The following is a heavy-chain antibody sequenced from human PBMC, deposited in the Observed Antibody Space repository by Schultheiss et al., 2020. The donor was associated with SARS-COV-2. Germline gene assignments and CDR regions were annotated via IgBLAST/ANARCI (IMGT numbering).Heavy chain of an antibody. CDR2: ISYDGSNK. V-gene: IGHV3-30*18. CDR1: GFTFSSYG. D-gene: IGHD1-26*01. CDR3: AKDMVIVDFGYYFDY. J-gene: IGHJ4*02. Sequence: GGSLRLSCAASGFTFSSYGMHWVRQAPGKGLEWVAVISYDGSNKYYADSVKGRFTISRDNSKNTLYLQMNSLRAEDTAVYYCAKDMVIVDFGYYFDYWGQGTLVTVSS.